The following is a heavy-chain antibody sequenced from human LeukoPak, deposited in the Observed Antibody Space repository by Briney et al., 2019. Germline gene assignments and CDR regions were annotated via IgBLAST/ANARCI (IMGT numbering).Heavy chain of an antibody. CDR2: IRYDGSNK. CDR3: AKAIYCGGDCYYLDY. CDR1: GFTFSSYG. Sequence: PGGSLRLSCAASGFTFSSYGMHWVRQAPGKGLEWVAFIRYDGSNKYYADSVKGRFTISRDNSKNTLYLQMNSLRAEDTAVYYCAKAIYCGGDCYYLDYWGQGTLVTVSS. V-gene: IGHV3-30*02. J-gene: IGHJ4*02. D-gene: IGHD2-21*01.